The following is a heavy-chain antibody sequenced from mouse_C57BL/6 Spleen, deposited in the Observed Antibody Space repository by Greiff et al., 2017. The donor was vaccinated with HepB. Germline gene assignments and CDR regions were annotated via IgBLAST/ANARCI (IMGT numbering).Heavy chain of an antibody. J-gene: IGHJ4*01. V-gene: IGHV2-2*01. Sequence: QVHVKQSGPGLVQPSQSLSITCTVSGFSLTSYGVHWVRQSPGKGLEWLGVIWSGGSTDYNAAFISRLSISKDNSKSQVFFKMNSLQADDTAIYYCASRYGYERVLAMDYWGQGTSVTVSS. CDR1: GFSLTSYG. D-gene: IGHD2-2*01. CDR3: ASRYGYERVLAMDY. CDR2: IWSGGST.